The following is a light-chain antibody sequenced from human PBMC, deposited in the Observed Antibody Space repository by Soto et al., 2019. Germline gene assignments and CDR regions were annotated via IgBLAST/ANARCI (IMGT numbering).Light chain of an antibody. V-gene: IGKV3-20*01. J-gene: IGKJ2*01. Sequence: EIVLTQSPGTLSLSPGERATLSCRASQSISSSYLAWYQQKPGQAPRLLIFDASIRATGIPDRFSGSGSGTDFTLTINRLEPEDFAVYFCQQYSSSPETFGQGTKLEIK. CDR1: QSISSSY. CDR2: DAS. CDR3: QQYSSSPET.